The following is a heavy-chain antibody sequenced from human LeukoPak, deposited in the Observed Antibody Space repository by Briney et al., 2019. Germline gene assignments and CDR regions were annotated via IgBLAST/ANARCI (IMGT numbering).Heavy chain of an antibody. J-gene: IGHJ6*03. V-gene: IGHV1-18*01. CDR3: ARAHTRGDFWSGSVDYYYYMDV. CDR2: ISAYNGNT. D-gene: IGHD3-3*01. Sequence: ASVTVSCKASGYTFTSYDINWVRQAPGQGLEWMGWISAYNGNTNYAQKLQGRVTMTTDTSTSTAYMELRSLRSDDTAVYYCARAHTRGDFWSGSVDYYYYMDVWGKGTTVTVSS. CDR1: GYTFTSYD.